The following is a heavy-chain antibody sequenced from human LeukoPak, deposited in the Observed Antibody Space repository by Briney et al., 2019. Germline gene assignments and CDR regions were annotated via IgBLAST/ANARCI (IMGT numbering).Heavy chain of an antibody. CDR3: IRYGYNLLEYSQH. CDR1: GFIFTNAW. CDR2: TESKTDGGTT. Sequence: PGGSLRLSCAASGFIFTNAWMNWVRQAPGKGLEWVGRTESKTDGGTTDYAAPVKGRFTVSRDDSKSKLYLQINSLKTEDTAMYYCIRYGYNLLEYSQHWGQGTLVTVSS. J-gene: IGHJ1*01. V-gene: IGHV3-15*07. D-gene: IGHD5-24*01.